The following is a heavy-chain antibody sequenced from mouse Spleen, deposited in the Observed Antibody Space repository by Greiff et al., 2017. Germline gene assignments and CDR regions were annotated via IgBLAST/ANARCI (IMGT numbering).Heavy chain of an antibody. V-gene: IGHV2-9*02. CDR3: ARFYYYGSRGYAMDY. CDR2: IWAGGST. Sequence: VKVVESGPGLVAPSQSLSITCTVSGFSLTSYGVHWVRQPPGKGLEWLGVIWAGGSTNYNSALMSRLSISKDNSKSQVFLKMNSLQTDDTAMYYCARFYYYGSRGYAMDYWGQGTSVTVSS. D-gene: IGHD1-1*01. J-gene: IGHJ4*01. CDR1: GFSLTSYG.